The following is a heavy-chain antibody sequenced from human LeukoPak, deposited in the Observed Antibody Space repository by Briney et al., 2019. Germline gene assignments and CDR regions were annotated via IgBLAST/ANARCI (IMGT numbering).Heavy chain of an antibody. CDR2: INHSGST. V-gene: IGHV4-34*01. CDR1: GGSFSGYY. CDR3: ARGSRIAAYYYDSSGYYYFDY. J-gene: IGHJ4*02. Sequence: SETLSLTCAVYGGSFSGYYWSWIRQPPGKGLEWIGEINHSGSTNYNPSLKSRVTISVDTSKNQFSLKLSSVTAADTAVYYCARGSRIAAYYYDSSGYYYFDYWGQGTLVTVSS. D-gene: IGHD3-22*01.